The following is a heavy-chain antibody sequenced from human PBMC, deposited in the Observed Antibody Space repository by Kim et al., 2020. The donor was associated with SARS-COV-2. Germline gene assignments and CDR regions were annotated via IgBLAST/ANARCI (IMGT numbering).Heavy chain of an antibody. Sequence: ASVKVSCKASGYTFTSYYMHWVRQAPGQGLEWMGIINPSGGSTSYAQKFQGRVTMTRDTSTSTVYMELSSLRSEDTAVYYCARDYPRYGSGNPLVSNYGMDVWGQGTTVTVSS. D-gene: IGHD3-10*01. V-gene: IGHV1-46*01. CDR3: ARDYPRYGSGNPLVSNYGMDV. CDR1: GYTFTSYY. CDR2: INPSGGST. J-gene: IGHJ6*02.